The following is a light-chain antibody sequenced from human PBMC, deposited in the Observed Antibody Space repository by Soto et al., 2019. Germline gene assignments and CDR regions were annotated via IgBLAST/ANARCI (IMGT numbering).Light chain of an antibody. CDR1: QSVSSSH. J-gene: IGKJ5*01. Sequence: DIVLTQSPATLALSPWERATLSCGASQSVSSSHLAWYQQKAGLAPRLLIYDASSRAFDIPDRFSGSGSGTDFTLTISRLEPEDFAVYYCQQYGNSPITFGQGTRLEIK. CDR2: DAS. V-gene: IGKV3D-20*01. CDR3: QQYGNSPIT.